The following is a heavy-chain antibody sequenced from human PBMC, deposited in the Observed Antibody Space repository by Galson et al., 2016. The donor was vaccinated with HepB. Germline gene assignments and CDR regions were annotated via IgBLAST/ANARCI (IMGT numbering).Heavy chain of an antibody. CDR2: ISYDGTNK. CDR1: GFTFSSYA. Sequence: SLRLSCAASGFTFSSYAMHWVRQAPGKGLGWVAVISYDGTNKYYADSVKGRFTISRDNSKNTLYLQMNSLRAEDTAVYYCARVDGFGEPLYFDYWGQGTLVTVSS. J-gene: IGHJ4*02. CDR3: ARVDGFGEPLYFDY. V-gene: IGHV3-30*04. D-gene: IGHD3-10*01.